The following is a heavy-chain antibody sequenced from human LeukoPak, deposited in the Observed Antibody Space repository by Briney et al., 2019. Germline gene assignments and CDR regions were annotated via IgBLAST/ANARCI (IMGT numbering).Heavy chain of an antibody. Sequence: SETLSLTCAVSGGSISTLNWWSWVRQPPGKGLEWIGEIHHSGSSNYNPALKSRVTMSVDKSKNQFSLNLSSVTAADTAVYYCARIGEYRSSWRALDIWGQGTKVTVSS. CDR3: ARIGEYRSSWRALDI. D-gene: IGHD6-13*01. V-gene: IGHV4-4*02. CDR2: IHHSGSS. CDR1: GGSISTLNW. J-gene: IGHJ3*02.